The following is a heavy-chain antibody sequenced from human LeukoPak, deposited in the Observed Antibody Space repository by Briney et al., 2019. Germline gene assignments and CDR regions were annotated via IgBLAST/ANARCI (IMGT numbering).Heavy chain of an antibody. CDR1: GYTFTDYY. J-gene: IGHJ3*01. CDR3: AGGGGIYGDV. D-gene: IGHD2-21*01. CDR2: FDPYNGGI. Sequence: AASVKVSCKASGYTFTDYYMHWVRQAPGQGLEWMGRFDPYNGGISYAQKFQGRVTITRDTSVSTDYMELSSLTSDDTAMYYCAGGGGIYGDVWGQGTMVAVSS. V-gene: IGHV1-2*06.